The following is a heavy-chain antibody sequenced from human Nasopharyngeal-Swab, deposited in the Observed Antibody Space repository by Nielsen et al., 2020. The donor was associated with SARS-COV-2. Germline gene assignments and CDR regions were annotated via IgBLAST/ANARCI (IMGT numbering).Heavy chain of an antibody. CDR1: GFTFSSYD. CDR2: IGTAGDT. Sequence: GESLKISCAASGFTFSSYDMHWVRQATGKGPEWVSAIGTAGDTYYPGSVKGRFTISRENAKNSLYLQMNSLRAGDTAVYYCARALGYSSSWYARDYYYGMDVWGQGTTVTVSS. J-gene: IGHJ6*02. CDR3: ARALGYSSSWYARDYYYGMDV. V-gene: IGHV3-13*01. D-gene: IGHD6-13*01.